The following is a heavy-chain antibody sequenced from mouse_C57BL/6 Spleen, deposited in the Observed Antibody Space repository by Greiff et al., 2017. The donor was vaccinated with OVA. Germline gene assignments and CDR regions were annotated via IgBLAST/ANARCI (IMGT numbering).Heavy chain of an antibody. Sequence: QVQLQQSGPELVKPGASVKLSCKASGYTFTSYDINWVKQRPGQGLEWIGWIYPRDGSTKYNEKFKGKATLTVDKSSSTAYMELHSLTSEDSAVYFCARRWNYYGSSPFAYWGQGTLVTVSA. CDR3: ARRWNYYGSSPFAY. CDR2: IYPRDGST. V-gene: IGHV1-85*01. CDR1: GYTFTSYD. J-gene: IGHJ3*01. D-gene: IGHD1-1*01.